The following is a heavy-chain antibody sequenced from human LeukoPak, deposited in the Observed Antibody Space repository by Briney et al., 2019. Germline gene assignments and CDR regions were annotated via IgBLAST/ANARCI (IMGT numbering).Heavy chain of an antibody. V-gene: IGHV3-66*01. Sequence: PGGSLRLSCAASGFTASSNYMSWVRQAPGKGLEWVSITYSGGSTYYADSVKGRFTISRDNSKNTLYLQMNSLRAEDTAVYYCARGGEIFSLDYWGQGTLVTVSS. D-gene: IGHD3-3*01. J-gene: IGHJ4*02. CDR2: TYSGGST. CDR1: GFTASSNY. CDR3: ARGGEIFSLDY.